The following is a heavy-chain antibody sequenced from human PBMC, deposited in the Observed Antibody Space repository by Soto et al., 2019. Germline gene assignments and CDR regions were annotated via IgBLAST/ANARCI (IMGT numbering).Heavy chain of an antibody. D-gene: IGHD3-3*02. CDR3: ARSQGISTSIESYYYYHYGMDV. CDR1: GGTFSSYA. V-gene: IGHV1-69*01. J-gene: IGHJ6*02. Sequence: QVQLVQSGAEVKKPGSSVKVSCKASGGTFSSYAISWVRQAPGQGLEWMGGIIPISETTNYAQKFQGRVTITADEPKSTPCMELSSLRSEDTAVYYCARSQGISTSIESYYYYHYGMDVWGQGTTVTVSS. CDR2: IIPISETT.